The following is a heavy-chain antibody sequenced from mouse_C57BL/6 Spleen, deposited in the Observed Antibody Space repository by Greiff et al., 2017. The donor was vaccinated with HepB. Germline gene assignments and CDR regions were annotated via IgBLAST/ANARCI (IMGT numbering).Heavy chain of an antibody. V-gene: IGHV5-9-1*02. CDR1: GFSFSSYA. Sequence: VQLKQSGEGLVKPGGSLKLSCAASGFSFSSYAMSWVRQTPEKRLEWVAYISSGGDYIYYADTVKGRFTISRDNARNTLYLQMSSLKSEDTAMYDCTSFPYDSHWYFDVWGTGTTVTVSS. D-gene: IGHD2-12*01. CDR3: TSFPYDSHWYFDV. J-gene: IGHJ1*03. CDR2: ISSGGDYI.